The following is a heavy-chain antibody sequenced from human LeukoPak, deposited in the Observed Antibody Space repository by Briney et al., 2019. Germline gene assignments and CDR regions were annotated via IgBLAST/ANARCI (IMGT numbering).Heavy chain of an antibody. J-gene: IGHJ4*02. Sequence: GGSLRLSCAASGFTFSDYSMNWVRQAPGKGLEWVSYISSGGNTIKYADSVKGRFTISRDNARNSLYLQINSLRAEDTAVYYCATASLYFDNWGQGTLVTVSS. CDR1: GFTFSDYS. CDR2: ISSGGNTI. CDR3: ATASLYFDN. V-gene: IGHV3-48*04.